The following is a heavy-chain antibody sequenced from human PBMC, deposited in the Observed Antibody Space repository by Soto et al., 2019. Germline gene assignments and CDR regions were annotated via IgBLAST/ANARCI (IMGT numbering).Heavy chain of an antibody. V-gene: IGHV1-2*04. D-gene: IGHD3-10*01. Sequence: CVKVKCRSSGYTFTGYYMHWVRQAPRQVLEWMGWINPNSGGTNYAQKFQGWVTMTRDTSISTAYMELSRLRSDDTAVYYCARDLTMVRGRFYYYYGMDVWGQGTTVTVSS. J-gene: IGHJ6*02. CDR2: INPNSGGT. CDR3: ARDLTMVRGRFYYYYGMDV. CDR1: GYTFTGYY.